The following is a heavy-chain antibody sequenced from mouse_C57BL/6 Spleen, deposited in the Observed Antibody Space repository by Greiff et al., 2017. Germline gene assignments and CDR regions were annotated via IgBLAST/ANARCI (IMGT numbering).Heavy chain of an antibody. D-gene: IGHD1-1*01. Sequence: QVQLQQSGAELARPGASVKLSCKASGYTFTSYGISWVKQRTGQGLEWIGEIYPRSGNTYYNEKFKGKATLTADKSSSTAYMELRSLTSEASAVYFCARPGGSSHWYFDVWGTGTTVTVSS. CDR3: ARPGGSSHWYFDV. CDR1: GYTFTSYG. V-gene: IGHV1-81*01. CDR2: IYPRSGNT. J-gene: IGHJ1*03.